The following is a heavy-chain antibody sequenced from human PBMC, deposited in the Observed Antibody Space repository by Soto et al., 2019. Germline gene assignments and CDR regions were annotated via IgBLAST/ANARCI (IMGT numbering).Heavy chain of an antibody. CDR3: ARSPHYDFWSGYQLYYYYGMDV. CDR1: GYTFTGYY. CDR2: INPNSGGT. J-gene: IGHJ6*02. Sequence: ASVKVSCKASGYTFTGYYMHWVRQAPGQGLEWMGWINPNSGGTNYAQKFQGWVTMTRDTSISTAYMELSRLRSDDTAVYYCARSPHYDFWSGYQLYYYYGMDVWGQGTTVTVSS. V-gene: IGHV1-2*04. D-gene: IGHD3-3*01.